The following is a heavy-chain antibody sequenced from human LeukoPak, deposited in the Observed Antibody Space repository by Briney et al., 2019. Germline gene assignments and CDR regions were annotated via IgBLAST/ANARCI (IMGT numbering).Heavy chain of an antibody. CDR1: GLTFSSYS. CDR3: ARVPHAMVRGVIITEFYFDY. Sequence: GGSLRLSCAASGLTFSSYSMNWVRQAPGKGLEWVPSISSSSNYIYYADSVKGRLTIPRDKAKNSLYFQMNSLRVEDTAVYYCARVPHAMVRGVIITEFYFDYWGQGTLVTVSS. D-gene: IGHD3-10*01. V-gene: IGHV3-21*01. J-gene: IGHJ4*02. CDR2: ISSSSNYI.